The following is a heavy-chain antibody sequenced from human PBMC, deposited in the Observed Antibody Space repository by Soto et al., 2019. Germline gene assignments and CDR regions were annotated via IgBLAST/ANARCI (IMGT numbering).Heavy chain of an antibody. Sequence: SVKVSCKASGGTFGNYPSSWVRQAPGQGLEWMGGIIPIFGTVNYAQKFQGRVTITADESTSTAYMELSSLRSEDTAVYYCARGNHRWLQLWYFDLWGRGALVTVSS. J-gene: IGHJ2*01. CDR2: IIPIFGTV. CDR1: GGTFGNYP. CDR3: ARGNHRWLQLWYFDL. V-gene: IGHV1-69*13. D-gene: IGHD5-12*01.